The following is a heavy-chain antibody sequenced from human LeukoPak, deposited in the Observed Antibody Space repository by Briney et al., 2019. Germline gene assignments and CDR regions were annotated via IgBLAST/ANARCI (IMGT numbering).Heavy chain of an antibody. D-gene: IGHD5-12*01. CDR2: IYHSGST. J-gene: IGHJ6*03. CDR1: GYSISSGYY. V-gene: IGHV4-38-2*02. CDR3: ARGGATIYYYYYMDV. Sequence: SETLSLTCTVSGYSISSGYYWGWIRQPPGKGLEWIGSIYHSGSTYYNPSLKSRVTISVDTSKNQFSLKLSSVTAADTAVYYCARGGATIYYYYYMDVWGKGTTVTVSS.